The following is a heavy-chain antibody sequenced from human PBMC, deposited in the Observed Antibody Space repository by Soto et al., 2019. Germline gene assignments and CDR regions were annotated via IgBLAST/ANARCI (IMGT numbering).Heavy chain of an antibody. V-gene: IGHV3-9*01. CDR1: GFTFDDYA. Sequence: GGSLRLSCAASGFTFDDYAMHWVRQAPGKGLEWVSGISWNSGSIGYADSVKGRFTISRDNAKNSLYLQMNSLRAEDTALYYCAKGLHLGELSFTPGGYWGQGTLVTVSS. CDR2: ISWNSGSI. D-gene: IGHD3-16*02. J-gene: IGHJ4*02. CDR3: AKGLHLGELSFTPGGY.